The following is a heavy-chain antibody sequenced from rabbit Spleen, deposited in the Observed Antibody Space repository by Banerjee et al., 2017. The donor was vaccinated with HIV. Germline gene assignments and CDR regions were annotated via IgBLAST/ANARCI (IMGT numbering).Heavy chain of an antibody. CDR1: GFSFNNNYY. CDR2: IYATGSESS. D-gene: IGHD1-1*01. Sequence: QSLEESGGGLVQPEGSLTLTCTASGFSFNNNYYMCWVRQAPGKGLEWIACIYATGSESSYYATWATGRFTISKTSSTTVTLQVTSLTAADTATYFCARDTSSSFSSYGMDLWGQGTLVTVS. V-gene: IGHV1S40*01. J-gene: IGHJ6*01. CDR3: ARDTSSSFSSYGMDL.